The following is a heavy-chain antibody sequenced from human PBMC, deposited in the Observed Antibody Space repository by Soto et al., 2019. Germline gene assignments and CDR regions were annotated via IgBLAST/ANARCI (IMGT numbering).Heavy chain of an antibody. Sequence: QVQLVESGGGVVQPGRSLRLSCAASGFTFSSYAMHWVRQAPGKGLEWVAVISYDGSNKYYADSVKGRFTISRDNSKNTLYLQMNSLRAEDTAVYYCARDWQHGTSRNYYYYGMDVW. D-gene: IGHD1-1*01. V-gene: IGHV3-30-3*01. CDR3: ARDWQHGTSRNYYYYGMDV. J-gene: IGHJ6*01. CDR2: ISYDGSNK. CDR1: GFTFSSYA.